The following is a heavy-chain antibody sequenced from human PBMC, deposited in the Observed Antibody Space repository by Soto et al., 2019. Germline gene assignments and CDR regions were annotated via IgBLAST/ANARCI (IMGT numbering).Heavy chain of an antibody. CDR2: ISAYNGNT. D-gene: IGHD2-21*02. J-gene: IGHJ6*02. CDR1: GYTFTSYG. Sequence: QVQLVQSGAEVKKPGASVKVSCKASGYTFTSYGISSVRQAPGQGLEWMGWISAYNGNTNYAQKLQGRVTMTTDTSTSTAYMELRSLRSDDTAVYYCARVYHCGGDCYLYYYCGMDVWGQGTTVTVSS. V-gene: IGHV1-18*01. CDR3: ARVYHCGGDCYLYYYCGMDV.